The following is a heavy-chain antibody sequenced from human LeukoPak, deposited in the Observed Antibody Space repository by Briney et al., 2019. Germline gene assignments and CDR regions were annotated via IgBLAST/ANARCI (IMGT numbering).Heavy chain of an antibody. Sequence: SETLSLTCTVSGGSISSYYWSWIRQPPGKGLEWIGYIYYTGSTNYSPSLKSRVTISVDTSKNQFSLKLSSVTAADTAVYYCASIAQLGKKVDYWGQGTLVTVSS. J-gene: IGHJ4*02. CDR1: GGSISSYY. V-gene: IGHV4-59*12. D-gene: IGHD4-23*01. CDR2: IYYTGST. CDR3: ASIAQLGKKVDY.